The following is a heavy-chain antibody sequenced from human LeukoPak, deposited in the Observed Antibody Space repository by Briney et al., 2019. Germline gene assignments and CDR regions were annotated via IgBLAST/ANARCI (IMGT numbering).Heavy chain of an antibody. CDR1: GFTFSSYA. D-gene: IGHD6-13*01. Sequence: GRSLRLSWAASGFTFSSYAMHWVRQAPGKGLQWVAAISYDEDNKYYAESVRGRLTISRDNSNNTLNLQMNSLTSDDTAVYYCASASGGAAPGFYFDLWGQGTLVTVSS. CDR2: ISYDEDNK. J-gene: IGHJ4*02. V-gene: IGHV3-30-3*01. CDR3: ASASGGAAPGFYFDL.